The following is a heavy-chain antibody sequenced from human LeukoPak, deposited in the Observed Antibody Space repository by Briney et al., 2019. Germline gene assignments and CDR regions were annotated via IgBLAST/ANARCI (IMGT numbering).Heavy chain of an antibody. J-gene: IGHJ4*02. CDR3: ARGKVEMATIHPSFDY. V-gene: IGHV3-66*01. CDR1: GFTVSSNY. Sequence: GGSLRLSCAASGFTVSSNYMSWVRQAPGKGLEWVSVIYSGGSTYYADSVKGRSTISRDNSKNTLYLQMNSLRAEDTAVYYCARGKVEMATIHPSFDYWGQGTLVTVSS. CDR2: IYSGGST. D-gene: IGHD5-24*01.